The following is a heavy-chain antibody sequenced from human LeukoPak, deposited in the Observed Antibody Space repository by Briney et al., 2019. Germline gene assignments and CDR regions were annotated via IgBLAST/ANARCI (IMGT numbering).Heavy chain of an antibody. V-gene: IGHV1-69*04. J-gene: IGHJ4*02. Sequence: ASVKVSCKASGGTFSSYAISWVRQAPGQGLERMGRIIPILGIANYAQKFQGRVTITADKSTSTAYMELSSLRSEDTAVYYCASGVRDYDSSGPRDYWGLGTLVTVSS. D-gene: IGHD3-22*01. CDR1: GGTFSSYA. CDR3: ASGVRDYDSSGPRDY. CDR2: IIPILGIA.